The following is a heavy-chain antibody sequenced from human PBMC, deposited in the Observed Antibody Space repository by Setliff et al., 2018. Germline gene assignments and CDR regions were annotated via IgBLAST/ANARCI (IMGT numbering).Heavy chain of an antibody. Sequence: PGESLKISCKGSGYSFANYWIGWVRQMPGKGLEWMGIVFSGDSDTRYSPSFQGQVTMSADKSINTAYLQWSSLKASDTAMYYCARLGAPASHDAFDIWGQGTMVTV. CDR1: GYSFANYW. V-gene: IGHV5-51*01. CDR2: VFSGDSDT. D-gene: IGHD6-25*01. J-gene: IGHJ3*02. CDR3: ARLGAPASHDAFDI.